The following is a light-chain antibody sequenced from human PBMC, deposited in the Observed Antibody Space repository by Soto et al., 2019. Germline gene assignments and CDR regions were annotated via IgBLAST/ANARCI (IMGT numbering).Light chain of an antibody. Sequence: EIVMTQSPATLSVSPGGRATLSCRASQSISDTLAWYQQKPGQAPRLLIHGASTRATGVPARFSGSGSGTDVTLTIISLQSEDFAVYYCQQYNNWPWTFGQGTKGDIK. V-gene: IGKV3-15*01. CDR3: QQYNNWPWT. CDR1: QSISDT. CDR2: GAS. J-gene: IGKJ1*01.